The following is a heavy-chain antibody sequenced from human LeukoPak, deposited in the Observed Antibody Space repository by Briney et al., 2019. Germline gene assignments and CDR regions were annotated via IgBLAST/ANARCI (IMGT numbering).Heavy chain of an antibody. CDR2: ISGSGGST. CDR1: GFTFSSYV. CDR3: AKSHDSSGSDY. Sequence: PGGSLTLSCAASGFTFSSYVMSWVHQAPGKGLEWVSAISGSGGSTYYADSVKGRFTISRDNSKNTLYMQMNSLRAEDTAVYYCAKSHDSSGSDYWGQGTLVTDSS. V-gene: IGHV3-23*01. J-gene: IGHJ4*02. D-gene: IGHD3-22*01.